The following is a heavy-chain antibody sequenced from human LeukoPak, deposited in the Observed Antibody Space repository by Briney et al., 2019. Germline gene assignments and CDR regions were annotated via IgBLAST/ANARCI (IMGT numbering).Heavy chain of an antibody. CDR2: IYYSVST. J-gene: IGHJ4*02. D-gene: IGHD3-22*01. CDR3: ASPYDSSGYYDY. V-gene: IGHV4-39*01. Sequence: SETLSLTCTVSGGSISSSSYYWGWIRPPPGKGLEWIGSIYYSVSTYYNPSLKSRVTISVDTSKNQFSLKLSSVTAADTAVYYCASPYDSSGYYDYWGQGTLVTVSS. CDR1: GGSISSSSYY.